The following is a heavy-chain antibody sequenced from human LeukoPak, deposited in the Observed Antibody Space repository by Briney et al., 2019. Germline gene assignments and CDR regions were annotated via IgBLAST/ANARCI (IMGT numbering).Heavy chain of an antibody. J-gene: IGHJ3*02. D-gene: IGHD6-13*01. Sequence: SETLSLTCTVSGGSISGYYWSWIRQPPGKGLEWIGYMYYSGSTNYNPSLKSRVTISVDTSKNQFSLKLSSVTAADTAVYYCARAVSSSWGAFDIWGQGTMVTVSS. V-gene: IGHV4-59*01. CDR2: MYYSGST. CDR3: ARAVSSSWGAFDI. CDR1: GGSISGYY.